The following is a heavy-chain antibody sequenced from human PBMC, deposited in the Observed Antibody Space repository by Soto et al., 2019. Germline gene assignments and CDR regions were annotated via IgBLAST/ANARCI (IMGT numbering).Heavy chain of an antibody. CDR1: GFTFSSYG. D-gene: IGHD6-13*01. CDR3: AKDGSGSWYVDY. V-gene: IGHV3-30*18. J-gene: IGHJ4*02. CDR2: ISYDGSNK. Sequence: QVQLVESGGGVVQPGRSLRLSCAASGFTFSSYGIHWVRQAPGKGLEWVAIISYDGSNKYYADSVKGRFTISRDNSKNTLYRQMNSLRAEDTAVYYCAKDGSGSWYVDYWGQGTLVTVSS.